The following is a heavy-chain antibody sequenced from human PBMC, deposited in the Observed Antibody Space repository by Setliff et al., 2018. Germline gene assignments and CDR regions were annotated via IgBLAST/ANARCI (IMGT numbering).Heavy chain of an antibody. Sequence: SETLSLTCATSGGTFSDYYWTWIRQPPGKGLEWVGEINHSGSTDYNPSLKSRVTISVDKSTNQFSLKLNSVTAADTAVYYCVRTDYSDGSCRDFQHWGQGTLVTVSS. CDR3: VRTDYSDGSCRDFQH. V-gene: IGHV4-34*01. J-gene: IGHJ1*01. CDR2: INHSGST. D-gene: IGHD2-15*01. CDR1: GGTFSDYY.